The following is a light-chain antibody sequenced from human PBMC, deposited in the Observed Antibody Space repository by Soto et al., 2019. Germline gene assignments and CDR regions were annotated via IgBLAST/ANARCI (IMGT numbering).Light chain of an antibody. J-gene: IGKJ1*01. CDR3: QQSYSSPET. V-gene: IGKV1-39*01. CDR1: QSISNY. CDR2: AAS. Sequence: DIQMTQSPSSLSASVGDRVTITCRASQSISNYLNWYQQKPVKAPKLLIYAASSLQGGVPSRFSGSGSGTDFTLTISSLQPEDFATYYCQQSYSSPETFGQGTKVEV.